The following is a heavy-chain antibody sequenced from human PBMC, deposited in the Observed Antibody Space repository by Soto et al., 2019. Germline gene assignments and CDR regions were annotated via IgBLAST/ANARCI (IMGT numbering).Heavy chain of an antibody. J-gene: IGHJ4*02. CDR1: GYTFTGYY. V-gene: IGHV1-2*02. CDR3: ARHSGYDYVFDY. Sequence: ASVKVSCKASGYTFTGYYIHWVRQAPGQGLEWMGWINPNNGDTNFAQQFQGRVTLTRDTSTSTAHMELSSLTFDDTAVYYCARHSGYDYVFDYWGQGTLVTVSS. CDR2: INPNNGDT. D-gene: IGHD5-12*01.